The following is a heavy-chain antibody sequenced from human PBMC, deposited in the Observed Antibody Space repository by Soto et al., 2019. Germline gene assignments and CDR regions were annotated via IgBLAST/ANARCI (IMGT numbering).Heavy chain of an antibody. V-gene: IGHV3-7*01. J-gene: IGHJ3*02. CDR2: IKQDGSEK. CDR3: ASFSYCTNGVCYQLGYAFDI. Sequence: EVQLVESGGGLVQPGGSLRLSCAASGFTFSSYWMSWVRQAPGKGLEWVANIKQDGSEKYYVDSVKGRFTITRDNAKNSLYQQMNSLRAEDTAVYYCASFSYCTNGVCYQLGYAFDIWGQGTMVTVSS. CDR1: GFTFSSYW. D-gene: IGHD2-8*01.